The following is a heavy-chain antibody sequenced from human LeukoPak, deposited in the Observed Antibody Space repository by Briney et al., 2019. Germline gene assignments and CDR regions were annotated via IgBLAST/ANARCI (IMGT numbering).Heavy chain of an antibody. J-gene: IGHJ4*02. CDR1: GVSFSGYY. Sequence: SETLSLTCAVYGVSFSGYYWSWIRQPPGEGLEWIGEINHSGSTNYNPSLKSRVTISVDTSKNQFSLKLSSVTAADTAVYYCARLWSTSCKGGSCPHQPNYWGQGTRVTVPS. CDR2: INHSGST. D-gene: IGHD2-15*01. V-gene: IGHV4-34*01. CDR3: ARLWSTSCKGGSCPHQPNY.